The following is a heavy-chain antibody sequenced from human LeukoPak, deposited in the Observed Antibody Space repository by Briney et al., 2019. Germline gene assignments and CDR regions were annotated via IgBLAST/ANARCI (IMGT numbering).Heavy chain of an antibody. CDR1: GYTFTGYY. CDR3: ARGEYFYGSGRDYFDY. CDR2: INPKSGDT. V-gene: IGHV1-2*02. Sequence: ASMKVSCKASGYTFTGYYMHWVRQAPGQGLEWMGWINPKSGDTSYAQKFQGRVTVTRDTSISTTYMELSSLRSDDTAVYYCARGEYFYGSGRDYFDYWGQGTLVTVSS. J-gene: IGHJ4*02. D-gene: IGHD3-10*01.